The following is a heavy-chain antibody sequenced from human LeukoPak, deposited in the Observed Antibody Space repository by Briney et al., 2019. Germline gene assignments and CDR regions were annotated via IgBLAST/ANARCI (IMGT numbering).Heavy chain of an antibody. CDR1: GGIFSIYA. CDR3: AREEIGSRFDP. CDR2: IIPIFGTA. Sequence: SVTVSFTSSGGIFSIYAISWVRQAPGQGLEWMGGIIPIFGTANYAQKFQGRVTITTDESTSTAYMELSSLRSEDTAVYYCAREEIGSRFDPWGQGTLVTVSS. J-gene: IGHJ5*02. D-gene: IGHD5-24*01. V-gene: IGHV1-69*05.